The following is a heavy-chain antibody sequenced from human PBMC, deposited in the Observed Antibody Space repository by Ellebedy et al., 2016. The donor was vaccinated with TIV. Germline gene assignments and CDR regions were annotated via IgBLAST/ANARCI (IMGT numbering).Heavy chain of an antibody. CDR3: ASYDSSGYYRKYAFDI. D-gene: IGHD3-22*01. J-gene: IGHJ3*02. V-gene: IGHV4-39*01. CDR1: GGSISSSSYY. Sequence: GSLRLSXTVSGGSISSSSYYWGWIRQPPGKGLEWIGSIYYSGSTYYNPSLKSRVTISVDTSKNQFSLKLSSVTAADTAVYYCASYDSSGYYRKYAFDIWGQGTMVTVSS. CDR2: IYYSGST.